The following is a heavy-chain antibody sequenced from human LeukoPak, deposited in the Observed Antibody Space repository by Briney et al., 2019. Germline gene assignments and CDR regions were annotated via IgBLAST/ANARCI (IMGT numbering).Heavy chain of an antibody. CDR1: GFTVSSNY. CDR2: IYSGGST. D-gene: IGHD6-13*01. J-gene: IGHJ3*02. CDR3: ARAPYSSSWYVGAFDI. V-gene: IGHV3-53*01. Sequence: QPGGSLRLSCAASGFTVSSNYMSWVRQAPGKGLEWVSVIYSGGSTYYADSVKGRFTISRDNSKNTLYLQMNSLRAEDTAVYYCARAPYSSSWYVGAFDIWGQGTTVTVSS.